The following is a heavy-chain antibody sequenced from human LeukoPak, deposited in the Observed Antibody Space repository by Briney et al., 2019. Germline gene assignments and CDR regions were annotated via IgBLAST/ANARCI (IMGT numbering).Heavy chain of an antibody. J-gene: IGHJ5*02. CDR1: GYTFSNYW. D-gene: IGHD3-10*01. V-gene: IGHV3-7*01. CDR2: INQDGSEK. CDR3: ARQVSGRFDP. Sequence: GGSLRLSCVASGYTFSNYWMSWVRQAPGKGLEWVANINQDGSEKYYVDSVKGRFTISRDNAKNSLYLQMNSLRAEDTAVYYCARQVSGRFDPWGQGTLVTVSS.